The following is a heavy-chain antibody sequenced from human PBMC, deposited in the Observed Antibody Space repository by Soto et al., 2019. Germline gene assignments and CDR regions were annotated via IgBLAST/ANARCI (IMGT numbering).Heavy chain of an antibody. Sequence: PGGSLRLSCAASGFTFSSYAMSWVRQAPGKGLEWVSAISGSGGSTYYADSVKGRFTISRDNSKNTLYLQMNSLRAEDTAVYYCAVELLVVVVAAYKENFDYWGQGTLVTVSS. J-gene: IGHJ4*02. CDR2: ISGSGGST. CDR1: GFTFSSYA. V-gene: IGHV3-23*01. CDR3: AVELLVVVVAAYKENFDY. D-gene: IGHD2-15*01.